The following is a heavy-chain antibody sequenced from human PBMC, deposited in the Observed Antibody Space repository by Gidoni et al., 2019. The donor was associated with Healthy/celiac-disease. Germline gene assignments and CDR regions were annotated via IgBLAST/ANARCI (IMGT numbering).Heavy chain of an antibody. CDR1: GGSFSRYY. CDR3: ASIGSRRVVRAAYFDY. V-gene: IGHV4-34*01. CDR2: INHSGST. J-gene: IGHJ4*02. D-gene: IGHD3-16*02. Sequence: QVQLPQWGAGLLKPSETLSLTCAVSGGSFSRYYWSWIRQPPGKGLEWIGEINHSGSTNYNPSLKSRVTISVDTSKNQFSLKLSSVTAADTAVYYCASIGSRRVVRAAYFDYWGQGTLVTVSS.